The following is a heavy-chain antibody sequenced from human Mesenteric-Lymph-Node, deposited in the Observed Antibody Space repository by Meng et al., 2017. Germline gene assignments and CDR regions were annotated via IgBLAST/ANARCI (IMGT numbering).Heavy chain of an antibody. CDR2: IDGDGSST. J-gene: IGHJ6*02. D-gene: IGHD3-22*01. CDR1: GFTFSSYW. CDR3: ARRIVHGSSGYSTSPYGMDV. Sequence: GGSLRLSCAASGFTFSSYWMHWVRQAPGKGLVWVSRIDGDGSSTSYADSVKGRFTISRDNAKNTLYLQMNSLRVEDTAVYYCARRIVHGSSGYSTSPYGMDVWGQGTTVTVSS. V-gene: IGHV3-74*01.